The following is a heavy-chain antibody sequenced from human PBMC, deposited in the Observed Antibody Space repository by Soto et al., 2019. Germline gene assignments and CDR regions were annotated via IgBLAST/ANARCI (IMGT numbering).Heavy chain of an antibody. D-gene: IGHD3-22*01. CDR2: ITSDGSSR. V-gene: IGHV3-74*01. Sequence: GGSLRLSCAASGFTFSTYWMLWVRQAPGKGLMWVSHITSDGSSRNYADFVKGRFTISRDNAKNTLYLQMNSLRAEDTAVYYCARSIGSGSIWGQGTMVTVSS. CDR1: GFTFSTYW. J-gene: IGHJ3*02. CDR3: ARSIGSGSI.